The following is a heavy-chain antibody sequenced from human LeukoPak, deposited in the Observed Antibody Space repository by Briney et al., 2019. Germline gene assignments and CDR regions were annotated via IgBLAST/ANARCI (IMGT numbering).Heavy chain of an antibody. CDR2: ISSSSTYI. CDR1: GFTFSSYS. D-gene: IGHD2-8*01. J-gene: IGHJ3*02. Sequence: GGSLRLSCAASGFTFSSYSMNWVRQAPGEGLEWVSSISSSSTYIFYADSVKGRFTISRDNAKNSLYLQMNSLRAEDTAVYYRARGNGDAFDIWGQGTMVTVSS. CDR3: ARGNGDAFDI. V-gene: IGHV3-21*01.